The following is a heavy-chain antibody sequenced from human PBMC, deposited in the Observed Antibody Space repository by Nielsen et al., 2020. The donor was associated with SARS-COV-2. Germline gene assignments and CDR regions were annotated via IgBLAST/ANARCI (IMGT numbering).Heavy chain of an antibody. J-gene: IGHJ4*02. CDR3: ALDPRYNSLYAFAY. CDR1: GLTFTSYW. D-gene: IGHD1-20*01. Sequence: GESLKISCKTSGLTFTSYWIGWVRQVPGKGLEWLGIIHASDSDTRYSPSFEGQVSISADNSTATAYLRWRSLRASDTAIYYCALDPRYNSLYAFAYWGQGTLVTVSS. V-gene: IGHV5-51*01. CDR2: IHASDSDT.